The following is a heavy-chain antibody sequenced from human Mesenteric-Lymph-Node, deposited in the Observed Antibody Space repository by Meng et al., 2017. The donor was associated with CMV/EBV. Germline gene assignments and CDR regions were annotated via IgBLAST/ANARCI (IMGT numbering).Heavy chain of an antibody. V-gene: IGHV3-53*01. CDR2: IYSGGST. CDR3: ARERGSISYRYFDY. Sequence: GESLKISCAASGFTVSSNYMSWVRQAPGKGLEWVSVIYSGGSTYYADSVKGRFTISRDNSKNTLYLQMNSLRAEDTAVYYCARERGSISYRYFDYWGQGTLVTVSS. D-gene: IGHD6-13*01. CDR1: GFTVSSNY. J-gene: IGHJ4*02.